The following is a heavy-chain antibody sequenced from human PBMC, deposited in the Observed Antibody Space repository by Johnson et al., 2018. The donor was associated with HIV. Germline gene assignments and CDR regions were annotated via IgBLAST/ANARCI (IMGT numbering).Heavy chain of an antibody. V-gene: IGHV3-15*01. D-gene: IGHD1-7*01. J-gene: IGHJ3*01. CDR2: IKRKTDGGTT. CDR1: GFTFNNAW. CDR3: TTDANWNYGQGAFDV. Sequence: VQLVESGGGLVKPGGSLRLSCAASGFTFNNAWMSWVRQAPGKGLEWVGRIKRKTDGGTTDYNAPVKGRFTISRDDSKNKLYLQMKSLKTEDTAVYYCTTDANWNYGQGAFDVWGQGTTVTVSS.